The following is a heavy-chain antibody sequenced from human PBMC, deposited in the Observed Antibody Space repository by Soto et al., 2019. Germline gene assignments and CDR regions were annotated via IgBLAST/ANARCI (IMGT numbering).Heavy chain of an antibody. CDR3: AKGVEYSSSSGDFDY. CDR2: ISYDGSNK. V-gene: IGHV3-30*18. D-gene: IGHD6-6*01. CDR1: GFTFSSYG. J-gene: IGHJ4*02. Sequence: LSLTCAASGFTFSSYGMHWVRQAPGKGLEWVAVISYDGSNKYYADSVKGRFTISRDNSKNTLYLQMNSLRAEDTAVYYCAKGVEYSSSSGDFDYWGQGTLVTVSS.